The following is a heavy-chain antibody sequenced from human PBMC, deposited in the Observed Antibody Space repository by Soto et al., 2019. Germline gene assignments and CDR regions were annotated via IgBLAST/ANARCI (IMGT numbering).Heavy chain of an antibody. CDR1: GFTFSSYS. Sequence: GGSLRLSCAASGFTFSSYSMNWVRQAPGKGLEWVSYISSSSSTIYYADSVKGRFTISRDNAKNSLYLQMNSLRAEDTAVYYCARDGTVLRFLEWLLQSDAFDIWGQGTMVTVSS. CDR3: ARDGTVLRFLEWLLQSDAFDI. D-gene: IGHD3-3*01. CDR2: ISSSSSTI. J-gene: IGHJ3*02. V-gene: IGHV3-48*01.